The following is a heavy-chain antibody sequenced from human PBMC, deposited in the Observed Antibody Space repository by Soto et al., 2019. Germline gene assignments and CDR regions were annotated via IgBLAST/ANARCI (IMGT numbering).Heavy chain of an antibody. D-gene: IGHD2-15*01. CDR1: GYTFSNYG. J-gene: IGHJ6*02. CDR3: ARDGRTPFYYYGMDV. Sequence: ASVKVSCKASGYTFSNYGITWVRQAPGHGLEWLGWVTSYNGDTNYAQKVQDRVAMTTDTSTKTAYMELRSLRPDDTAVYYCARDGRTPFYYYGMDVWGQGTTVTVYS. CDR2: VTSYNGDT. V-gene: IGHV1-18*01.